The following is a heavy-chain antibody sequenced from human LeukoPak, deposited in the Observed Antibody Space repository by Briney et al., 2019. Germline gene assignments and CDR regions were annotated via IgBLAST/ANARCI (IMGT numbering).Heavy chain of an antibody. CDR3: ASDSVYCSGGSCHTIRGI. CDR2: IYYSGST. D-gene: IGHD2-15*01. CDR1: GGSISSSSYY. V-gene: IGHV4-39*07. J-gene: IGHJ3*02. Sequence: SETLSLTCTVSGGSISSSSYYWGWIRQPPGKGLEWIGSIYYSGSTYYNPSLKSRVTISVDTSKNQFSLKLSSVTAADTAVYYCASDSVYCSGGSCHTIRGIWGQGTMVTVSS.